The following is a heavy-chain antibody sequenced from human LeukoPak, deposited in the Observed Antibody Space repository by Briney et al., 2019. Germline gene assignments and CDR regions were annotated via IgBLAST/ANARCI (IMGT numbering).Heavy chain of an antibody. CDR1: GYVFTTFD. Sequence: GASVKVSCKASGYVFTTFDINWVRQATGQGLEWMGWMNPNSGNTGYAQKFQGRVTMTSNISISTAYMEVSSLRSEDTAVYYCARGRRGSGSYYPDDWGQGTQVTVSS. J-gene: IGHJ4*02. V-gene: IGHV1-8*01. CDR3: ARGRRGSGSYYPDD. CDR2: MNPNSGNT. D-gene: IGHD3-10*01.